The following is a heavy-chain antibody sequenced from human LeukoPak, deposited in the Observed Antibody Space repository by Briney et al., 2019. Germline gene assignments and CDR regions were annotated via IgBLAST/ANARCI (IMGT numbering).Heavy chain of an antibody. CDR3: ARDSWFGGTANYFDY. CDR2: INPSGGST. V-gene: IGHV1-46*01. Sequence: ASVKVSCKASGYTFTSYYMHWVRQAPGQGLEWMGIINPSGGSTSYAQKFQGRVTMTRDTSTSTVYMELSSLRSEDTAVYYCARDSWFGGTANYFDYWGQGTLVTVSS. D-gene: IGHD3-3*01. J-gene: IGHJ4*02. CDR1: GYTFTSYY.